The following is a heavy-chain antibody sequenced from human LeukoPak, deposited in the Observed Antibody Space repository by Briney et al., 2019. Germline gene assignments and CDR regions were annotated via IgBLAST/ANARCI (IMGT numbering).Heavy chain of an antibody. CDR1: GFTVSKNY. V-gene: IGHV3-53*01. J-gene: IGHJ4*02. Sequence: GGSLRLSCAASGFTVSKNYYMNWVRQAPGKGLEWVSVIYSAGSTYYADSVKGRFTISRDNSKNTVYLQMNSLRAEDTAVYYCARGHDYVGAWYYFDCWGQGTLVTVSS. CDR3: ARGHDYVGAWYYFDC. CDR2: IYSAGST. D-gene: IGHD4-23*01.